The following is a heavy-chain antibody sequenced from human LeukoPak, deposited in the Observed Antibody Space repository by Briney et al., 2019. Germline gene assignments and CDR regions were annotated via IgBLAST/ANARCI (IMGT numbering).Heavy chain of an antibody. CDR3: ARGSVDTAMVTFFDY. CDR1: GGSFSGYY. J-gene: IGHJ4*02. V-gene: IGHV4-34*01. D-gene: IGHD5-18*01. CDR2: INHSGST. Sequence: PSETLSLTCAVYGGSFSGYYWSWIRQPPGKGLGWIGEINHSGSTNYNPSLKSRVTISVDTSKNQFSLKLSSVTAADTAVYYCARGSVDTAMVTFFDYWGQGTLVTVSS.